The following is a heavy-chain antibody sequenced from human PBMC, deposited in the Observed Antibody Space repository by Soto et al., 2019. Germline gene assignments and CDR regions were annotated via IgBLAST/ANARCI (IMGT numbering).Heavy chain of an antibody. Sequence: GGSLRLSCAASGFTFSSYAMSWVRQAPGKGLEWVSAICGSGGSTYYADSVKGRFTISRDNSKNTLYLQMNSLRAEDTAVYYCANWGYDSSGYYFSPSPEYWGQGTLVTVSS. CDR3: ANWGYDSSGYYFSPSPEY. V-gene: IGHV3-23*01. D-gene: IGHD3-22*01. CDR1: GFTFSSYA. J-gene: IGHJ4*02. CDR2: ICGSGGST.